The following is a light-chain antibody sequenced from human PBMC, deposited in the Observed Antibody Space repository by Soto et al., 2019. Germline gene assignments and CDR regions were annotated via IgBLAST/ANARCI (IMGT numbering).Light chain of an antibody. V-gene: IGKV1-5*03. J-gene: IGKJ4*01. CDR2: KAS. CDR3: QQYNSYPVT. Sequence: DIQMTQSPSTLSASVGGRVTITCRASQSISSWLAWYQQKPGKAPKLLIYKASSLESGVPSRFSGGGSGTEFTLTISSLQPDDFATYYCQQYNSYPVTFGGGTKVEIK. CDR1: QSISSW.